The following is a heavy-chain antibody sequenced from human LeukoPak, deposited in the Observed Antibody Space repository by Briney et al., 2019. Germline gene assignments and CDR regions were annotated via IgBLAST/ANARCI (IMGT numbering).Heavy chain of an antibody. D-gene: IGHD6-13*01. CDR2: ISNSSSYI. Sequence: GGSLRLSCAASGFTFSSYSMNWVRQAPGKGLEWVSSISNSSSYIYYADSVRGRFTISRDNAKNSLYLQMNSLRAEDTAVYYCARATAYSIAAFDYWGQGTLVTVSS. V-gene: IGHV3-21*01. CDR3: ARATAYSIAAFDY. CDR1: GFTFSSYS. J-gene: IGHJ4*02.